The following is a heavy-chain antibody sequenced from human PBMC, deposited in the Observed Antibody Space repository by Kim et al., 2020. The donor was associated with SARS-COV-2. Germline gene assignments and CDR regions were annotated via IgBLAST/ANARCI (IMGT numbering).Heavy chain of an antibody. CDR1: GFTFSSYA. CDR3: AKVGYSGSPPTPDYFDY. V-gene: IGHV3-23*01. D-gene: IGHD1-26*01. CDR2: ISGSGGST. J-gene: IGHJ4*02. Sequence: GGSLRLSCAASGFTFSSYAMSWVRQAPGKGLEWVSAISGSGGSTYYADSVKGRFTISRDNSKNTLYLQMNSLRAEDTAVYYCAKVGYSGSPPTPDYFDYWGQGTLVTVSS.